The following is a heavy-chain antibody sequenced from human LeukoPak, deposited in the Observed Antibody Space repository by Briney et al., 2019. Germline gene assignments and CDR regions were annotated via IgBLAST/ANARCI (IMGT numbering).Heavy chain of an antibody. Sequence: ASVKVSCKASGYTFTSYDINWVRQATGQGLEWMGWIGAYNGNTNYAQKFQGRVTMTTDTSTSTAYMELRSLRSDDTAIYYCAREDTSGSYSNLDYWGQGTLVTVSS. CDR2: IGAYNGNT. CDR1: GYTFTSYD. CDR3: AREDTSGSYSNLDY. J-gene: IGHJ4*02. V-gene: IGHV1-18*01. D-gene: IGHD3-22*01.